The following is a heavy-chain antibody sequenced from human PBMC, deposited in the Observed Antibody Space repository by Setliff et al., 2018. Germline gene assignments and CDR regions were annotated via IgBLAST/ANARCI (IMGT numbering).Heavy chain of an antibody. CDR2: INYSGSS. D-gene: IGHD5-12*01. J-gene: IGHJ6*03. Sequence: PSETLSLTCAVSGGAIDNRYYWGWIRQPPGKGLDWIGNINYSGSSYYNPSLKSRVTISVDTSKKYFFLNLTSVTAADTAVYYCARHLSYSGETMDVWGKGTTVTVS. CDR3: ARHLSYSGETMDV. V-gene: IGHV4-39*01. CDR1: GGAIDNRYY.